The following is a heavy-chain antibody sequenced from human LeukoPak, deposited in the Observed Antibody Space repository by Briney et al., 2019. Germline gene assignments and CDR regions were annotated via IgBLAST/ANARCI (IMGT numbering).Heavy chain of an antibody. D-gene: IGHD3-9*01. Sequence: GRSLRLSCAASGFTFSSYGMHWVRKAPGKGLEWVAVIWYDGSNKYYADSVKGRFTISRDNSKNTLYLQMNSLRAEDTAVYYCAKDGYYDILTGYNYYYYYMDVWGKGTTVTVSS. V-gene: IGHV3-33*06. J-gene: IGHJ6*03. CDR1: GFTFSSYG. CDR3: AKDGYYDILTGYNYYYYYMDV. CDR2: IWYDGSNK.